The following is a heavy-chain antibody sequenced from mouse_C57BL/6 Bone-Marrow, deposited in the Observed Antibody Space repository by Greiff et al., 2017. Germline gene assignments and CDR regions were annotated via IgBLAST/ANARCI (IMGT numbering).Heavy chain of an antibody. V-gene: IGHV1-9*01. D-gene: IGHD2-3*01. CDR1: GYTFTGYW. J-gene: IGHJ4*01. Sequence: QVQLKQSGAELMKPGASVKLSCKATGYTFTGYWIEWVKQRPGHGLEWIGEILPGSGSTNYNEKFKGKATFTADTSSNTAYMQLSSLTTEDSAIYYCARYVLYDGYRTFAMDYWGQGTSVTVSS. CDR2: ILPGSGST. CDR3: ARYVLYDGYRTFAMDY.